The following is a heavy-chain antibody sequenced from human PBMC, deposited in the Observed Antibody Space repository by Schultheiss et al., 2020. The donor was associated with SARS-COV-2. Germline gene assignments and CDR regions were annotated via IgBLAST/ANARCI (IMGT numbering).Heavy chain of an antibody. V-gene: IGHV3-33*06. CDR3: AKGYYYDTSGYFDY. D-gene: IGHD3-22*01. CDR1: GFTFSRSG. J-gene: IGHJ4*02. Sequence: GGSLRLSCAASGFTFSRSGMHWVRQAPGKGLEWVAVIWYDGSNKYYADSVKGRFTISRDNSKNTLYLQMNSLRAEDTAVYYCAKGYYYDTSGYFDYWGQGTLVTVSS. CDR2: IWYDGSNK.